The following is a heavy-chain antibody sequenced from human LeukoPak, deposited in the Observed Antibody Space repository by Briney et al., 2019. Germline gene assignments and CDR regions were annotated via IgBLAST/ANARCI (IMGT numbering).Heavy chain of an antibody. Sequence: PSETLSLTCTVSGGSISSSSYYWGWIRQPPGKGLEWIGSIYYSGSTYYNPSLKSRVTISVDTSKNKSSLKLSSVTAADTAVYYCARLEVGDIVVVPAAETYYFDYWGQGTLVTVSS. CDR1: GGSISSSSYY. CDR2: IYYSGST. D-gene: IGHD2-2*01. J-gene: IGHJ4*02. V-gene: IGHV4-39*01. CDR3: ARLEVGDIVVVPAAETYYFDY.